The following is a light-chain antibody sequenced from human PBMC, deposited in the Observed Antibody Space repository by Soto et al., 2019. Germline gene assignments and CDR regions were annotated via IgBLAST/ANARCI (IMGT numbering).Light chain of an antibody. CDR1: SSDVGGYNF. CDR2: EVS. CDR3: SSYAGSNNRYV. V-gene: IGLV2-8*01. Sequence: QSALTQPPSASGSPGQSVTISRTGTSSDVGGYNFVSWYQQHPGKAPKLMIYEVSKRPSGVPDRFSGSKSDNTASLTVSGLQAEDEADYYCSSYAGSNNRYVFGTGTKLTVL. J-gene: IGLJ1*01.